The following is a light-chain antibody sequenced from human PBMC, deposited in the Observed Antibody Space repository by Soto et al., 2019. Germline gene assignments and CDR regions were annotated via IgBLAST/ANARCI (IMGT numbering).Light chain of an antibody. CDR2: TAS. CDR3: LQEYNYPLT. J-gene: IGKJ4*01. CDR1: QGIRED. Sequence: AIQMTQSPASLSASVGDRVTITCRASQGIREDLGWYQVKPGKAPRLLIYTASNLQSGVPSRFSGSGSGTDFTLPIHGLQPVDFAIYYCLQEYNYPLTFGGGSRVEIK. V-gene: IGKV1-6*01.